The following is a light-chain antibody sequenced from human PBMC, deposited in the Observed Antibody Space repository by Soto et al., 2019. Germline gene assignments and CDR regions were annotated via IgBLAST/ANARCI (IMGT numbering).Light chain of an antibody. CDR3: QQYSSTPLT. Sequence: DIVMTRSPDSLAVSLGERATINCKSSQSVLYSSNNKNCLAWYQQKPRQPPKLLIYWASSRESGVPDRFSGSGSGTDFTLTISTLQAEDVAVYYCQQYSSTPLTFGGGTKVEIK. CDR1: QSVLYSSNNKNC. CDR2: WAS. J-gene: IGKJ4*01. V-gene: IGKV4-1*01.